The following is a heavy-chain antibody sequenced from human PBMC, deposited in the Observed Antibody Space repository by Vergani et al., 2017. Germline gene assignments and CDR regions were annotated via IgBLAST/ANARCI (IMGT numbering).Heavy chain of an antibody. Sequence: QVQLVQSGAEVKKPGSSVKVSCKASGGTFSSYAISWVRQAPGQGLEWMGGIIPIFGTANYAQKFQGRVTITADESTSTAYMELSSLRSEDTAVYYCARDAVGLRQPSYYYYYMDVWGKGTTVTVSS. D-gene: IGHD5/OR15-5a*01. V-gene: IGHV1-69*01. CDR1: GGTFSSYA. CDR3: ARDAVGLRQPSYYYYYMDV. J-gene: IGHJ6*03. CDR2: IIPIFGTA.